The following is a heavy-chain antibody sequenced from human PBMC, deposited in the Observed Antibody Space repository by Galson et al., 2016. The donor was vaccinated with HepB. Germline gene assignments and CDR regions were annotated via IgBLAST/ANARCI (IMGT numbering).Heavy chain of an antibody. V-gene: IGHV4-39*01. CDR3: ACADTGRDGYSYGMDV. J-gene: IGHJ6*02. CDR1: GGSISSNIYY. CDR2: VYYSGST. Sequence: ETLSLTCTVSGGSISSNIYYWGWIRQPPGKGLEWIGSVYYSGSTYYNPSLKSRVTISVDTSKNQFSLKLNSVTAADTAVYYCACADTGRDGYSYGMDVWCQGTTTTVSS. D-gene: IGHD5-18*01.